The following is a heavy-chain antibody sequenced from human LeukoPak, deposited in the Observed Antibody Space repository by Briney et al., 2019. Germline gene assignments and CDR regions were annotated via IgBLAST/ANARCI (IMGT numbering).Heavy chain of an antibody. D-gene: IGHD1-1*01. CDR1: GGSISSSSYY. CDR2: IYYSGST. Sequence: SETLSLTCTVSGGSISSSSYYWSWIRQPPGKGLEWIGYIYYSGSTNYNPSLKSRVTISVDTSKNQFSLKLSSVTAADTAVYYCARRRTTEFDPWGQGTLVTVSS. CDR3: ARRRTTEFDP. J-gene: IGHJ5*02. V-gene: IGHV4-61*05.